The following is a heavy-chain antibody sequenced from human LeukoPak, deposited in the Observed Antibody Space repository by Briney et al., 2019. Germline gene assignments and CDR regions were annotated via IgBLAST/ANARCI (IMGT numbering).Heavy chain of an antibody. CDR1: GFNFA. D-gene: IGHD3-3*01. Sequence: RPGGSLRLSCAASGFNFAMSWVRQAPGKGLEWVSAISGSGGSTYYADSVKGRFTISRDNSKNTLYLQMNRLRAEDTAVYYCAKLSPTTLYDSRGWFDPWGQGTLVTVSS. V-gene: IGHV3-23*01. CDR2: ISGSGGST. CDR3: AKLSPTTLYDSRGWFDP. J-gene: IGHJ5*02.